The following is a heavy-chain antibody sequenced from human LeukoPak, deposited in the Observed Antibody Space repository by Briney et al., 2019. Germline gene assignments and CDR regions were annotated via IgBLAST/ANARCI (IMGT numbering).Heavy chain of an antibody. Sequence: GASVKVSCKAYGYTFTSYDINWVRQATGQGLEWMGWMNPNSGNTGYAQKFQGRVTMTRNTSISTAYMELSSLRSEDTAVYYCARGPPYDYGDNWFDPWGQGTLVTVSS. CDR2: MNPNSGNT. V-gene: IGHV1-8*01. J-gene: IGHJ5*02. CDR3: ARGPPYDYGDNWFDP. CDR1: GYTFTSYD. D-gene: IGHD4-17*01.